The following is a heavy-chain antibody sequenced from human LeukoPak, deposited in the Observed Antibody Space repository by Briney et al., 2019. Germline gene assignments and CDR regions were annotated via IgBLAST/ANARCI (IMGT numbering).Heavy chain of an antibody. J-gene: IGHJ5*02. CDR3: AGGRYYYDSSGYPDWFDP. CDR2: MNPNSGNT. Sequence: ASVKVSCKASGYTFTSYDINWVRQATGQGLEWMGWMNPNSGNTGYAQKFQGRVTMTRNTSISTAYMELSSLRSEDTAVYYCAGGRYYYDSSGYPDWFDPWGQGTLVTVSS. V-gene: IGHV1-8*01. D-gene: IGHD3-22*01. CDR1: GYTFTSYD.